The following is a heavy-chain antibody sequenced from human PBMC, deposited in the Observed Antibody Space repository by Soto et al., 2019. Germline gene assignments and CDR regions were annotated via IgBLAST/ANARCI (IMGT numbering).Heavy chain of an antibody. J-gene: IGHJ6*02. V-gene: IGHV1-69*12. CDR3: ARDYPRWVGGRGGARELYSNYVSGMDV. CDR1: GGTFSSYA. CDR2: IIAIFGTA. D-gene: IGHD4-4*01. Sequence: QVQLVQSGAEVKKPGSSVKVSCKASGGTFSSYAISWVRQAPGQGREWMGGIIAIFGTANYAQKFQDRVTITEDEPTSTAKMGLSTMRSEDSAAYYCARDYPRWVGGRGGARELYSNYVSGMDVWGQGTTVTVAS.